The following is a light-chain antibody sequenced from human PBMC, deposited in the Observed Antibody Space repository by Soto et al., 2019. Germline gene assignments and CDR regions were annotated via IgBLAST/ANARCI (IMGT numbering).Light chain of an antibody. Sequence: EIVWTQSPATLSLSPGERATLSCRASQSVSSYLAWYQQKPGQAPRLLIYDASNRATGIPARFSGSGSGTDFTLTIRSLEPEDFAVYYCQQRSNWPPYTFGQGTKLEIK. CDR3: QQRSNWPPYT. V-gene: IGKV3-11*01. CDR2: DAS. J-gene: IGKJ2*01. CDR1: QSVSSY.